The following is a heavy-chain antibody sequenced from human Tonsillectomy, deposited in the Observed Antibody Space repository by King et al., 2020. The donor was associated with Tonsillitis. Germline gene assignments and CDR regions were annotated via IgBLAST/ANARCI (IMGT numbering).Heavy chain of an antibody. Sequence: QLVQSGAEVKKPGESLKISCKGSGYSFTSYWIGWVRQMPGKGLEWMGSIYPGDSDTRNRPSFQGQVTISADKAIRTASLQWSRLKASDTAMYYCARHLCYGGTSPGGYWGQGTLVTVSS. J-gene: IGHJ4*02. D-gene: IGHD4-23*01. V-gene: IGHV5-51*01. CDR3: ARHLCYGGTSPGGY. CDR2: IYPGDSDT. CDR1: GYSFTSYW.